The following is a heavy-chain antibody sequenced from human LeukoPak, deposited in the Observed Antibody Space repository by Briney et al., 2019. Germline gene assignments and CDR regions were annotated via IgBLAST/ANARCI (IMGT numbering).Heavy chain of an antibody. V-gene: IGHV3-21*01. CDR3: ARVRYDSSGYYSVYDH. CDR2: ITRSNIYK. D-gene: IGHD3-22*01. J-gene: IGHJ4*02. CDR1: GFTFSSYG. Sequence: PGGTLRLSCTASGFTFSSYGMSWVRQAPGKGLEWVSSITRSNIYKYYADSVKGRFTISRDNAKNSLYLQMNSLRAEDTAVYYCARVRYDSSGYYSVYDHWGQGTLVTVSS.